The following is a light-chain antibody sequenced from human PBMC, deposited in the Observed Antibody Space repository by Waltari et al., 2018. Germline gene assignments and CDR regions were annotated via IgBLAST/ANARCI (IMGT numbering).Light chain of an antibody. V-gene: IGKV3-15*01. Sequence: EIVVTQSPATLSLSPGERAPLSCRASENVDTNRAWDQQKPGQPPRLLISGASTRATDIPPRFSGSGSGTEFTLSISSLQSEDFAVYYCHQYKNWPPWTFGQGTKVEIK. CDR2: GAS. CDR3: HQYKNWPPWT. CDR1: ENVDTN. J-gene: IGKJ1*01.